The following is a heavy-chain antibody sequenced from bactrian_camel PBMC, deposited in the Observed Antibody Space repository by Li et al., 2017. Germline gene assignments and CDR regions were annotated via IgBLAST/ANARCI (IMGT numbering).Heavy chain of an antibody. CDR1: GYNGCNYD. CDR3: VRGNSAWHFTD. V-gene: IGHV3S53*01. D-gene: IGHD2*01. CDR2: IDSGGST. Sequence: QVQLVESGGGSVQPGGSLRLSCAASGYNGCNYDMSWYRQAPGKEREFVSGIDSGGSTSYADSVKGRFTISRDNANSRLHLQMNSLKSEDTALYYCVRGNSAWHFTDSGPGTQVTVS. J-gene: IGHJ4*01.